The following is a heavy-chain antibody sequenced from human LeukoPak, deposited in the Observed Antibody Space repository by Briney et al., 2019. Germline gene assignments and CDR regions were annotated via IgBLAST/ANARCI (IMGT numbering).Heavy chain of an antibody. CDR1: GFTFSSYG. D-gene: IGHD4-17*01. V-gene: IGHV3-30*03. Sequence: PGGSLRLSCAASGFTFSSYGMHWVRQAPGKGLEWVAVISYDGSNKYYADSVKGRFTISRDNSKNTLYLQMNSLRAEDTAVYYCARALHPYGDYGLGYYYMDVWGKGTTVTVSS. J-gene: IGHJ6*03. CDR3: ARALHPYGDYGLGYYYMDV. CDR2: ISYDGSNK.